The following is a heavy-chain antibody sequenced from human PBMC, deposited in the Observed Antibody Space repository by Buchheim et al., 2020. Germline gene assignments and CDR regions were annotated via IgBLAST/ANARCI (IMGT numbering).Heavy chain of an antibody. Sequence: QVQLVESGGGVVQPGRSLRLSCAASGFTFSSYGMHWVRQAPGKGLEWVAFIRYDGSNKYYADSVKGRFTISRDNSKNTLYLQMNSLRAEDTAVYYCAKDPYSSGWIPTWGFDYWGQGTL. J-gene: IGHJ4*02. CDR3: AKDPYSSGWIPTWGFDY. V-gene: IGHV3-30*02. CDR1: GFTFSSYG. CDR2: IRYDGSNK. D-gene: IGHD6-19*01.